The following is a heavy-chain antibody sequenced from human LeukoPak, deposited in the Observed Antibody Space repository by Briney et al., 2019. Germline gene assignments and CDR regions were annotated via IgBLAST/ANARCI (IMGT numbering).Heavy chain of an antibody. D-gene: IGHD6-13*01. J-gene: IGHJ6*02. CDR1: GGSISSYY. CDR3: ARTLGLAAAGTHGMDV. CDR2: IYYSGST. V-gene: IGHV4-59*08. Sequence: SETLSLTCTVSGGSISSYYWSWIRQPPGKGLEWIGYIYYSGSTNYNPSLKSRVTISVDTSKNQFPLKLSSVTAAETAVYCCARTLGLAAAGTHGMDVWGQGTTVTVSS.